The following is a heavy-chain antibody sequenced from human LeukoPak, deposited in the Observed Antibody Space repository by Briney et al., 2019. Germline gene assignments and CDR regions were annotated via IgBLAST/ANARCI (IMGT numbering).Heavy chain of an antibody. CDR2: IYYSGDT. D-gene: IGHD4-17*01. V-gene: IGHV4-30-4*01. CDR3: ARGDYGDLGAFDI. CDR1: GGSISSGDYY. J-gene: IGHJ3*02. Sequence: SQTLSLTCTVSGGSISSGDYYWSWIRQPPGKGLEWIGYIYYSGDTYYNPSLKSRVIISGDTSMDQFSLKLNSVTAADTAIYYCARGDYGDLGAFDIWGHGTMVTVSS.